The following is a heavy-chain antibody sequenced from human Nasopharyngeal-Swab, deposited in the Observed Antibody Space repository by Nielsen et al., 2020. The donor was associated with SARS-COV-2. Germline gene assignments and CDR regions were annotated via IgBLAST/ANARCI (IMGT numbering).Heavy chain of an antibody. J-gene: IGHJ4*02. CDR1: GFTFSDYY. D-gene: IGHD3-10*01. V-gene: IGHV3-11*04. Sequence: GESLKISCAASGFTFSDYYMSWIRQAPGKGLEWVSYISSSGSTIYYADSVKGRFTISRDNAKNSLYLQMNSLRDEDTAVYYCASQSYYYGSGSYPQTDYWGQGTLVTVSS. CDR3: ASQSYYYGSGSYPQTDY. CDR2: ISSSGSTI.